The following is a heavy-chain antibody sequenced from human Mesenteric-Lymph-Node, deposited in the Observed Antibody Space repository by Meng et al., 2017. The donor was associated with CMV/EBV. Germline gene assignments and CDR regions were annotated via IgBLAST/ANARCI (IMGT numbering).Heavy chain of an antibody. Sequence: GGSLRLSCAASGFSFNTYGMSWVRQAPGKGLEWVALIWYDGSNKYYADSVKGRFTISKDNSENTLYLQMNSLRAEDTAVYYCTKEETHYSSGWYYFDYWGLGTLVTVSS. CDR3: TKEETHYSSGWYYFDY. J-gene: IGHJ4*02. D-gene: IGHD6-19*01. V-gene: IGHV3-33*06. CDR1: GFSFNTYG. CDR2: IWYDGSNK.